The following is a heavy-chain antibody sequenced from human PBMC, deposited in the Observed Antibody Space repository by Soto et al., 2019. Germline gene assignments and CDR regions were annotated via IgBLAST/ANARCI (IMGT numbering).Heavy chain of an antibody. V-gene: IGHV3-33*01. D-gene: IGHD6-6*01. CDR1: GFTFSSYG. CDR3: ARQSRRSGSSSGPGGY. CDR2: IWYDGSNK. Sequence: QVQLVESGGGVVQPGRSLRLSCAASGFTFSSYGMHWVRQAPGKGLEWVAVIWYDGSNKYYADSVKGRFTISRDNSKNTVDLEMNSLRAEDTGVYYCARQSRRSGSSSGPGGYWGQGTLVTVSS. J-gene: IGHJ4*02.